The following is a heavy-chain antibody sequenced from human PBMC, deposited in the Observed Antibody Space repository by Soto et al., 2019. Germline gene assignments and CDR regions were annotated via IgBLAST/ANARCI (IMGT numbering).Heavy chain of an antibody. V-gene: IGHV1-69*12. D-gene: IGHD3-22*01. CDR2: IIPIFGTT. CDR1: GGTFSNYA. CDR3: ASSGERDCYDSSGHG. Sequence: QVQLVQSGAEVKKPGSSVKVSCKASGGTFSNYAISWVRQAPGQGLEWMGEIIPIFGTTKNAQKFQGRVTITADESTGTADMELGSLTSEDTAVYYCASSGERDCYDSSGHGWGQGTLVTVSS. J-gene: IGHJ1*01.